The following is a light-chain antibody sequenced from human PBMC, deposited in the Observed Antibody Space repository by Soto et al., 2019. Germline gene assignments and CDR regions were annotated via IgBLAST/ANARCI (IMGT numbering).Light chain of an antibody. CDR2: EAS. CDR3: QQYNNWPPNT. J-gene: IGKJ4*01. V-gene: IGKV3-11*01. Sequence: EIVLTQSPATLSLSPGERATLSCRASQTVSSSLAWYQQKPGQAPRLLIYEASNRATGIPARFSGSGSGADFTLTISSLEPEDFALYYCQQYNNWPPNTFGGGTKVEIK. CDR1: QTVSSS.